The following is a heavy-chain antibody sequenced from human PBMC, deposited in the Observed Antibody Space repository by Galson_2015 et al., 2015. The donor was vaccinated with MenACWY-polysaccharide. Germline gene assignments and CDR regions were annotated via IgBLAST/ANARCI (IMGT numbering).Heavy chain of an antibody. Sequence: SLRLSCAASGFTFSSYSMNWVRQAPGKGLEWVSSISSSSSYIYYADSVKGRFTISRDNAKNSLYLQMNSVRAVDTAVYYCARSTTVTPNWFDPWGQGTLVTVSS. CDR1: GFTFSSYS. D-gene: IGHD4-17*01. V-gene: IGHV3-21*01. CDR3: ARSTTVTPNWFDP. CDR2: ISSSSSYI. J-gene: IGHJ5*02.